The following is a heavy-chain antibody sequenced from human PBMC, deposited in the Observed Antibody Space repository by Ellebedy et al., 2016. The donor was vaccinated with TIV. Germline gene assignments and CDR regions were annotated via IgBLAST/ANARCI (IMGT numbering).Heavy chain of an antibody. CDR1: GFTFSSYG. CDR3: ARGSNNWNYRSWFNP. J-gene: IGHJ5*02. Sequence: GGSLRLSXAASGFTFSSYGMHWVRQAPGKGLEWVAVIWYDGSNKYYADSVKGRFTISRDNSKNTLYLQMNSLRVEDTAIYYCARGSNNWNYRSWFNPWGQGTQVTVSS. V-gene: IGHV3-33*01. CDR2: IWYDGSNK. D-gene: IGHD1-7*01.